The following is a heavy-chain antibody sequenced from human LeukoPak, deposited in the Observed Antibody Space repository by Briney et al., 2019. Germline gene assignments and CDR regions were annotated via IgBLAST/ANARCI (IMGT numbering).Heavy chain of an antibody. D-gene: IGHD5-12*01. CDR1: GGAFRGYY. CDR2: MIHSGSS. Sequence: SETLSLTCGVSGGAFRGYYWSWIRQAPGKGLEWIGEMIHSGSSNYHPSLRSRVTISGDTPKNQLSLKLNSLTAADTAVYYCARGNIVATILGGLHGTTAFDFWGQGILVTVSS. CDR3: ARGNIVATILGGLHGTTAFDF. J-gene: IGHJ4*02. V-gene: IGHV4-34*01.